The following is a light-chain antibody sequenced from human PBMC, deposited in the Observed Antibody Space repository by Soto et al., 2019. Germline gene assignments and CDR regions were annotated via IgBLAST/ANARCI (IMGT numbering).Light chain of an antibody. CDR1: QRVSSY. V-gene: IGKV3-11*01. J-gene: IGKJ4*01. Sequence: EIVLTQSPATLSLSPGERATLSCRSSQRVSSYLAWYQQKPGQAPRLLIYDASNRATGIPARFSGSGSGTDFTLTISSLEPEDFEVYYCQQRSNWPTLTFGGGTKV. CDR2: DAS. CDR3: QQRSNWPTLT.